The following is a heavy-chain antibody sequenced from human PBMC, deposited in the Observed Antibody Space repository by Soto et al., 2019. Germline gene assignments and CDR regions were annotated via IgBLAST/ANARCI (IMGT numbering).Heavy chain of an antibody. V-gene: IGHV4-59*08. J-gene: IGHJ4*02. CDR2: ISYTGST. CDR1: GGSINSYY. Sequence: PSETLSLTCSVSGGSINSYYWGWIRQPPGKGLEWIGYISYTGSTDYSPSLKSRATISVDTSKNQFSLKVRSVTAADTAIYFCARHYPIGNNWNYFDYWGRGTLVTVSS. D-gene: IGHD1-1*01. CDR3: ARHYPIGNNWNYFDY.